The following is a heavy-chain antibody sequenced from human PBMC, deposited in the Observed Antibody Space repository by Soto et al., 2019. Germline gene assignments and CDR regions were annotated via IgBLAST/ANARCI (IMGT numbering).Heavy chain of an antibody. CDR3: ARDGSGSYFDPNWFDP. CDR2: IYYSGST. Sequence: SETLSLTCTVSGGSISSGGYYWSWIRQHPGKGLEWIGYIYYSGSTYYNPSLKSRVTISVDTSKNQFSLKLSSVTAAGTAVYYCARDGSGSYFDPNWFDPWGQGTLVTVSS. CDR1: GGSISSGGYY. V-gene: IGHV4-31*03. D-gene: IGHD1-26*01. J-gene: IGHJ5*02.